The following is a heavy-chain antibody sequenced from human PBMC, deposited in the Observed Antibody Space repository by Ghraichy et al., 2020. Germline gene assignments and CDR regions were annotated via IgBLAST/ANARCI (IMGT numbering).Heavy chain of an antibody. CDR2: VSFHGTVQ. Sequence: GGSLRLSCAASGFTFGSFGMRWVRQAPGKGLDWVAVVSFHGTVQYYADSVKGRFTISRDNSKNMLYLEMNSLITEDTGVYYCAKEGSTGTNYLYDSCGQGTLVTVAS. V-gene: IGHV3-30*18. CDR3: AKEGSTGTNYLYDS. CDR1: GFTFGSFG. D-gene: IGHD4/OR15-4a*01. J-gene: IGHJ4*02.